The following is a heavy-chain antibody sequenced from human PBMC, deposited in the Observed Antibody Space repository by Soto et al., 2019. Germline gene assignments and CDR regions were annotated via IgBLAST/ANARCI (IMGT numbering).Heavy chain of an antibody. CDR1: GGSISSGGYY. J-gene: IGHJ4*02. Sequence: QVQLQESGPGLVKPSQTLSLTCTVSGGSISSGGYYWSWIRQHPGKGLEWIGYSYYSGSTYYNPSLKSRVTISVDTSKNQYSLKLSSVTAADTAVYYCAGTRDTAMVFDYWGQGTLVTVSS. CDR3: AGTRDTAMVFDY. D-gene: IGHD5-18*01. V-gene: IGHV4-31*03. CDR2: SYYSGST.